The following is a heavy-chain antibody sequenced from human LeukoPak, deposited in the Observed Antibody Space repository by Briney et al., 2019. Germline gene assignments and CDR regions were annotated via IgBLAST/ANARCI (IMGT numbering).Heavy chain of an antibody. J-gene: IGHJ4*02. V-gene: IGHV3-30-3*01. D-gene: IGHD6-19*01. CDR1: GFTFSSYA. CDR3: ARESLAVAWSNPLGY. CDR2: ISYDGSNK. Sequence: GRSLRLSCAASGFTFSSYAMHWVRQAPGKGLEWVAVISYDGSNKYYADSVKGRFTISRDNSKNTLYLQMNSLRAEDTAVYYCARESLAVAWSNPLGYWGQGTLVTVSS.